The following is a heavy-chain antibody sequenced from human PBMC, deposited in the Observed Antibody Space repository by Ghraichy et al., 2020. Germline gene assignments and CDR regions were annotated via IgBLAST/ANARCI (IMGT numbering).Heavy chain of an antibody. D-gene: IGHD1-1*01. CDR1: GYHFCNQV. CDR3: AKGPRGWNVDSGMDV. CDR2: LNPKNGNT. J-gene: IGHJ6*02. Sequence: ASVKVSCKVSGYHFCNQVTHWVRVAPVQGLEWKGWLNPKNGNTGYAPKFQDRITMTTDTSINSAYMEVSSLTSEDTAVYYCAKGPRGWNVDSGMDVWGQGTTVTVSS. V-gene: IGHV1-8*01.